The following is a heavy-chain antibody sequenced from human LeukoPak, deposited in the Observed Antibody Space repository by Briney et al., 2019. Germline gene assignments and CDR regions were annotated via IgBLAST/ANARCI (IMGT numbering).Heavy chain of an antibody. CDR2: IYHSGST. V-gene: IGHV4-4*02. J-gene: IGHJ5*02. Sequence: SGTLSLTCAVSGGSISSSNWWSWVRQPPGKGLEWIGEIYHSGSTNYNPSLKGRVTISVDKSKNQFSLKLASLTAADTAVYYCARRPIVGSTGFYFDPWGPGTLVTVSS. D-gene: IGHD1-26*01. CDR3: ARRPIVGSTGFYFDP. CDR1: GGSISSSNW.